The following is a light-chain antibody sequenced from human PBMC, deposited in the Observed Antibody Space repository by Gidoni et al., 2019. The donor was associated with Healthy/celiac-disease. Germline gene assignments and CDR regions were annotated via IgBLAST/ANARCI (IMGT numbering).Light chain of an antibody. CDR3: QQYNNWPPWT. CDR2: GAS. V-gene: IGKV3-15*01. J-gene: IGKJ1*01. CDR1: QSVSSN. Sequence: IVMTQSPATLSVSPGVRATLSCSASQSVSSNLAWYQQQHGQAPRLLIYGASTRAAGSPARFSGSGSGTEFTLTISSLQSEEFAVYYCQQYNNWPPWTFGQXTKVEIK.